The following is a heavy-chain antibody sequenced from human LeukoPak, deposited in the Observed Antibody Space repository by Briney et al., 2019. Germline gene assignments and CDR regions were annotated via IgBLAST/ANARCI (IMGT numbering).Heavy chain of an antibody. CDR2: STHTGST. J-gene: IGHJ4*02. CDR1: GGSFSGHY. V-gene: IGHV4-34*01. D-gene: IGHD2-2*01. CDR3: ARVRTGAAALDF. Sequence: SETLSLTCAVYGGSFSGHYWTWIRQAPGKGLEWIGESTHTGSTNYNPSLKSRVTISVDTSKNQFSLKLTSVSAADTAVYHCARVRTGAAALDFSGPGTLVTVFS.